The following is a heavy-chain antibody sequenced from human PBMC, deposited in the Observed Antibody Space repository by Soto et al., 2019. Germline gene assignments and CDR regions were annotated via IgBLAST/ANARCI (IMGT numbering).Heavy chain of an antibody. J-gene: IGHJ1*01. Sequence: QVQLVQSGAEVKKPGSSVKVSCKASGCTFSSYAISWVRQAPGQGLEWMGGIIPIFGTANYAQKFQGRVTITADESTSTAYMELSSLRSEDTAVYYCTFPYYYDSSGYTDFQHWGQGTLVTVSS. V-gene: IGHV1-69*01. CDR2: IIPIFGTA. CDR1: GCTFSSYA. D-gene: IGHD3-22*01. CDR3: TFPYYYDSSGYTDFQH.